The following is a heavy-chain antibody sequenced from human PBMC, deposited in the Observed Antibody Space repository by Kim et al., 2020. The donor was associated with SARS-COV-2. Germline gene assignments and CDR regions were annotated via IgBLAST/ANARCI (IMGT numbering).Heavy chain of an antibody. J-gene: IGHJ6*02. V-gene: IGHV1-69*13. CDR2: IIPIFGTA. CDR3: ASNYYDSSGYYYYYGMDV. CDR1: GGTFSSYA. D-gene: IGHD3-22*01. Sequence: SVKVSCKASGGTFSSYAISWVRQAPGQGLEWMGGIIPIFGTANYAQKFQGRVTITADESTSTAYMELSSLRSEDTAVYYCASNYYDSSGYYYYYGMDVWGQGTTVTVSS.